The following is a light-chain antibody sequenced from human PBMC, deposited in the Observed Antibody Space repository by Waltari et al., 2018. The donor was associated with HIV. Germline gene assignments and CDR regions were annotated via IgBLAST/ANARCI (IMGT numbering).Light chain of an antibody. CDR3: LLYYGGAVV. CDR2: STT. J-gene: IGLJ2*01. CDR1: TGAVTSGYY. V-gene: IGLV7-43*01. Sequence: QTVVTQEPSLTVSPGGTVTLTCASSTGAVTSGYYPGWFKQRPGQAPRALIYSTTNRHPWTPARFSGSLLGGKAALTLSGVQPEDEAEYYCLLYYGGAVVFGGGTKLTVL.